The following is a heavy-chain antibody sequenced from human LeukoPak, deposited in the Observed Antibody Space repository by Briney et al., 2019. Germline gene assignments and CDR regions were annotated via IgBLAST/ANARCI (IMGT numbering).Heavy chain of an antibody. CDR1: GFTFSSYG. CDR2: ISSTGSYI. V-gene: IGHV3-21*01. J-gene: IGHJ6*03. D-gene: IGHD1-1*01. Sequence: GGSLRLSCAASGFTFSSYGMNWVRQAPGKGLEWVASISSTGSYIYYADSGKGRFTISRDNAKKSLYLQMNSLRAEDTAVYYCARVVTVAWSERRPGYFYMDVWGKGTTVTVSS. CDR3: ARVVTVAWSERRPGYFYMDV.